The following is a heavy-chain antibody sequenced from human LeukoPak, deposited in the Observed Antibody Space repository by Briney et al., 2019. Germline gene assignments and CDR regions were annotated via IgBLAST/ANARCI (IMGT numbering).Heavy chain of an antibody. J-gene: IGHJ5*02. D-gene: IGHD5-12*01. CDR3: ARGPRDWLRFRVRGNWFDP. Sequence: SETLSLTCTVSGGSISSYYWSWIRQPPGKGLEWIGYIYYSGSTNYNPSLKSRVTISVDTSKNQFSLKLSSVTADDTAVYYCARGPRDWLRFRVRGNWFDPWGQGTLVTVSS. CDR2: IYYSGST. CDR1: GGSISSYY. V-gene: IGHV4-59*01.